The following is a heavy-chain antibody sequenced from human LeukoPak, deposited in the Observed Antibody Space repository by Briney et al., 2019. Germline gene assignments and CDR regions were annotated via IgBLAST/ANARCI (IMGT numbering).Heavy chain of an antibody. V-gene: IGHV4-34*01. CDR1: GGSFSGYY. CDR2: INHSGST. D-gene: IGHD3-10*01. J-gene: IGHJ4*02. Sequence: SETLSLTCAVYGGSFSGYYWSWIRQPPGKGLEWIGEINHSGSTNYNPSLKSRVTISVDTSKNQFSLKLSSVTAADTAVYYCARRNYYGSGSYYNVMDYWGQGTLVTVSS. CDR3: ARRNYYGSGSYYNVMDY.